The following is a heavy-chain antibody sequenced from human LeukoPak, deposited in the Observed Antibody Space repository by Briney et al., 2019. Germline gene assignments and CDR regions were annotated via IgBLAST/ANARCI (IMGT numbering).Heavy chain of an antibody. CDR2: INHSGST. Sequence: SETLSLTCAVYGRSFSGYYWSWIRQPPGKGLEWIGEINHSGSTNYNPSLKSRVTISVDTSKNQFSLNLSSVTAADTAVYYRARGAGIAAAGTDWFDPWGQGTLVTVSS. CDR1: GRSFSGYY. J-gene: IGHJ5*02. V-gene: IGHV4-34*01. D-gene: IGHD6-13*01. CDR3: ARGAGIAAAGTDWFDP.